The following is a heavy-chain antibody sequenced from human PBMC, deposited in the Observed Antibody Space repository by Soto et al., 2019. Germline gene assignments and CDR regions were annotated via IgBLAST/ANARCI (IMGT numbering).Heavy chain of an antibody. CDR3: ARKGDFWSGPGEFDP. J-gene: IGHJ5*02. CDR2: IYYNGFT. Sequence: QLQLQESGPGLVRHSETLSLTCTVSGGSISSNTYYWGWIRQPPGKGLEWIGSIYYNGFTYYNPSLKSRVTMSVDTSKNQFSLRLSSMTASDTALYYCARKGDFWSGPGEFDPWGQGTLVTV. V-gene: IGHV4-39*01. CDR1: GGSISSNTYY. D-gene: IGHD3-3*01.